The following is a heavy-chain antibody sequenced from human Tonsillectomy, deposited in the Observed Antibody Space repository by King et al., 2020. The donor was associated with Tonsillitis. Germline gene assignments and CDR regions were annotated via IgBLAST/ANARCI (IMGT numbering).Heavy chain of an antibody. CDR2: IYYSGST. V-gene: IGHV4-30-4*01. Sequence: VQLQESGPGLVKPSQTLSLTCTVSGGSISSGNFYWSWIRQPPGKGLEWIGYIYYSGSTYYNPSLKSRVTMSVDTSKNQFSLNLSSVTAADTAVYYCARGYCSGGSCYSVDAFDIWGQGTMVTVSS. CDR3: ARGYCSGGSCYSVDAFDI. J-gene: IGHJ3*02. D-gene: IGHD2-15*01. CDR1: GGSISSGNFY.